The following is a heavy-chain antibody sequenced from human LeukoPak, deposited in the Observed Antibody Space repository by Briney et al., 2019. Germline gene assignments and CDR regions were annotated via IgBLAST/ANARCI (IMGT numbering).Heavy chain of an antibody. CDR3: ARVSYCSGGSCSNYYYYMDV. CDR2: IYHSGST. D-gene: IGHD2-15*01. V-gene: IGHV4-38-2*02. CDR1: GYSISSGYY. Sequence: SETLSLTCTVSGYSISSGYYWGWIRQPPGKGLEWIRSIYHSGSTYYNPSLKSRVTISVDTSKNQFSLKLSSETAADTAVYYCARVSYCSGGSCSNYYYYMDVWGKGTTVTVSS. J-gene: IGHJ6*03.